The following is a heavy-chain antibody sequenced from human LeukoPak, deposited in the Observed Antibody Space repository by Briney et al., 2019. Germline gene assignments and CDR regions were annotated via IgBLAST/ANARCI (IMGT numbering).Heavy chain of an antibody. D-gene: IGHD3-3*01. CDR2: IIPIFGTA. Sequence: GASVKVSCXASGGTFSSYAISWVRQAPGQGLEWMGRIIPIFGTANYAQKFQGRVTITTDESTSTAYMELSSLRSEDTAVYYCARHQTDYDFWSGYSSPIDYWGQGTLVTVSS. CDR1: GGTFSSYA. CDR3: ARHQTDYDFWSGYSSPIDY. J-gene: IGHJ4*02. V-gene: IGHV1-69*05.